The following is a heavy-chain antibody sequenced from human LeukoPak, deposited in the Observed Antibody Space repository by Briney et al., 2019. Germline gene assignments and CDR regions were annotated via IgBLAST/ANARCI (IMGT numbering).Heavy chain of an antibody. CDR3: ARGVYDFWSGYSSPIFDY. Sequence: ASVKVSCKASGYTFTSYDINWVRQATGQGLEWMGWMNPNSGNTGYAQKFQGRVTMTRNTSISTAYMELSSLRSEDTAVYYCARGVYDFWSGYSSPIFDYWGQGTLVTVSS. D-gene: IGHD3-3*01. J-gene: IGHJ4*02. V-gene: IGHV1-8*01. CDR2: MNPNSGNT. CDR1: GYTFTSYD.